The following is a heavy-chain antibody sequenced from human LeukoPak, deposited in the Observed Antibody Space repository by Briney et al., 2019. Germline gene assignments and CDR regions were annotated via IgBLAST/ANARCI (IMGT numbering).Heavy chain of an antibody. CDR1: GGTFSSYA. Sequence: ASVKVSCKASGGTFSSYAISWVRQAPGQGLEWMGRIIPILGIANYAQKFQGRVTITADKSTSTAYMEPSSLRSEDTAVYYCARDRTLMVRGGENWFDPWGQGTLVTVPS. CDR2: IIPILGIA. CDR3: ARDRTLMVRGGENWFDP. V-gene: IGHV1-69*04. J-gene: IGHJ5*02. D-gene: IGHD3-10*01.